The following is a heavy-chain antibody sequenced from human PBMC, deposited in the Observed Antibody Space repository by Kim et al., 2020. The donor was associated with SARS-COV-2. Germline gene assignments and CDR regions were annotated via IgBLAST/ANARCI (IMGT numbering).Heavy chain of an antibody. J-gene: IGHJ6*02. CDR2: ISAYNGNT. Sequence: ASVKVSCKASGYTFTSYGISWVRQAPGQGLEWMGWISAYNGNTNYAQKLQGRVTMTTDTSTSTAYMELRSLRSDDTAVYYCARDRGGSYRYYYYYGMDVWGQGTTATVSS. CDR3: ARDRGGSYRYYYYYGMDV. V-gene: IGHV1-18*01. D-gene: IGHD1-26*01. CDR1: GYTFTSYG.